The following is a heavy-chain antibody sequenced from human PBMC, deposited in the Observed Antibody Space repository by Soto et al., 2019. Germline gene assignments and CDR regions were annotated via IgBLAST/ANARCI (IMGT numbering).Heavy chain of an antibody. J-gene: IGHJ5*02. V-gene: IGHV5-51*01. CDR3: ARVITVARGVIKGSPNWFDP. Sequence: GESLKISCKGSGYSFTSYWIGWVRQMPGKGLEWMGIIYPGDSDTRYSPSFQGQVTISADKSISTAYLQWSSLKASDTAMYYCARVITVARGVIKGSPNWFDPWGQGTLVTVSS. D-gene: IGHD3-10*01. CDR1: GYSFTSYW. CDR2: IYPGDSDT.